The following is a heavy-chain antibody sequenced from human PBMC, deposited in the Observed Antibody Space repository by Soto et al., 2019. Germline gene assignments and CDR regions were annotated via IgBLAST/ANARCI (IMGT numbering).Heavy chain of an antibody. CDR3: ARGVALYSISWVRGRSAGNWFDP. CDR1: GGSISSGGYS. J-gene: IGHJ5*02. Sequence: PSETLSLTCAVSGGSISSGGYSWSWIRQPPGKGLEWIGYIYHSGSTYYNPSLKSRVTISVDRSKNQFSLKRSSVTAADTAVYYCARGVALYSISWVRGRSAGNWFDPWGQGTLVTVSS. D-gene: IGHD6-13*01. V-gene: IGHV4-30-2*01. CDR2: IYHSGST.